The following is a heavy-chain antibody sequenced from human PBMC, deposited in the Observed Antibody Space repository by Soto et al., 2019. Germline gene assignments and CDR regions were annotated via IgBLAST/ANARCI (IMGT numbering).Heavy chain of an antibody. Sequence: ASVKVSCKASGGTFSSYAFSWVRQAPGQGLEWMGGIIPIFGTADYAQKFQGRVTITADESTSTAHMELSSLRSDDTAVYYCARASYYYDSSGYYGMGVWGQGTTVTVS. CDR2: IIPIFGTA. CDR3: ARASYYYDSSGYYGMGV. J-gene: IGHJ6*02. D-gene: IGHD3-22*01. V-gene: IGHV1-69*13. CDR1: GGTFSSYA.